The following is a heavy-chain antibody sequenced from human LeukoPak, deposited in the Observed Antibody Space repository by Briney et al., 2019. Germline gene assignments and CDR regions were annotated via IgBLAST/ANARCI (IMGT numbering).Heavy chain of an antibody. J-gene: IGHJ6*02. Sequence: GGSLRLSCAASGFTFDDYAMHWVRHAPGKGLEWVSLISGDGGSTYYADSVKGRFTISRDNSKNSLYLQMNSLRTEDTALYYCAKDSNPKIPGYSSSWYYYYGMDVWGQGTTVTVSS. CDR1: GFTFDDYA. CDR2: ISGDGGST. V-gene: IGHV3-43*02. D-gene: IGHD6-13*01. CDR3: AKDSNPKIPGYSSSWYYYYGMDV.